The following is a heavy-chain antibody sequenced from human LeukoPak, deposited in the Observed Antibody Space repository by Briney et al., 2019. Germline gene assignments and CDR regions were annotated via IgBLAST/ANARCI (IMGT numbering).Heavy chain of an antibody. V-gene: IGHV3-74*01. CDR1: GFTFSSYW. D-gene: IGHD5-18*01. CDR3: ARARGYSYGWTLDY. Sequence: GGSLRLSCAASGFTFSSYWMHWVRQAPGKGLVCVSRINSDGSSTNYAASVKGRFTISRDNATSTLYLQINSLGAEDTAVYYCARARGYSYGWTLDYWGQGTLVTVSS. CDR2: INSDGSST. J-gene: IGHJ4*02.